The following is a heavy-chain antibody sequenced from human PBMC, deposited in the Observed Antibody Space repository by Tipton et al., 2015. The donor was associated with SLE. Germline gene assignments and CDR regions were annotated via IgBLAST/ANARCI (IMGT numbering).Heavy chain of an antibody. Sequence: TLSLTCTVSGGSISSHYWSWIRQPPGKGLEWIGYIYYSGSTNYNPSLKSRVTISVDTSTNPVSLKLGSVTAADTAVYYCARGASWFDWSPYSYYYYMDVCGKGSTVTVSS. CDR3: ARGASWFDWSPYSYYYYMDV. J-gene: IGHJ6*03. V-gene: IGHV4-59*08. CDR2: IYYSGST. CDR1: GGSISSHY. D-gene: IGHD3-9*01.